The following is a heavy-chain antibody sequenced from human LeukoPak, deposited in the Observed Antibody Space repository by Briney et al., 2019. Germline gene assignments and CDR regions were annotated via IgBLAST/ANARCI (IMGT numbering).Heavy chain of an antibody. CDR1: GGSISSYY. Sequence: TSETLSLTCTVSGGSISSYYWSWIRQPPGKGLEWIGYIYYSGSTNYNPSLKSRVTISVDTSKNQFSLKLSSVTAADTAVYYCAREVVVPAASDAFDIWGQGTMVTVSS. CDR3: AREVVVPAASDAFDI. D-gene: IGHD2-2*01. CDR2: IYYSGST. V-gene: IGHV4-59*01. J-gene: IGHJ3*02.